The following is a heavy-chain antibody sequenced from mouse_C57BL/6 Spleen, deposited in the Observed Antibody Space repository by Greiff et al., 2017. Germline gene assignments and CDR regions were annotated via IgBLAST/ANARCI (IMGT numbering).Heavy chain of an antibody. V-gene: IGHV1-82*01. CDR2: IYPGDGDT. CDR1: GYAFSSSW. CDR3: APHPGAMDY. Sequence: VQLQQSGPELVKPGASVKISCKASGYAFSSSWMNWVKQRPGKGLEWIGRIYPGDGDTNFNGKFKGKATLTADKSSSKAYMQRSSLTSEDSAVYFCAPHPGAMDYWGQGTSVTVSS. J-gene: IGHJ4*01.